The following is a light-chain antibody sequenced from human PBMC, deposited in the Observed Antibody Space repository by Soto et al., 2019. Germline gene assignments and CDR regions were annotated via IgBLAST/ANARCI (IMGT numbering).Light chain of an antibody. J-gene: IGLJ1*01. V-gene: IGLV2-14*01. Sequence: QSVLTQPASVSGSPGQSITVSCTGNTSDVGGYDYVAWYQQHPGKAPKLMIYDVSSRPSGVSNRFSGSKSGITASLTISGLQAEDEADYYCSSYLGSSTLSGVFGTGTKVTVL. CDR1: TSDVGGYDY. CDR3: SSYLGSSTLSGV. CDR2: DVS.